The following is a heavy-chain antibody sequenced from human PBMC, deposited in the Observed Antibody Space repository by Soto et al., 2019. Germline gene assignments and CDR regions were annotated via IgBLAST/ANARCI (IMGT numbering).Heavy chain of an antibody. CDR1: GFTVSSNY. Sequence: EVQLVETGGGLIQPGGSLRLSCAASGFTVSSNYMSWVRQAPGKGLEWVSVIYSGGSTYYADSVKGRFTISRDNSKNTLYLQMNSLRAEDTAVYYCARDFGTGSGSYPYDAFDIWGQGTMVTVSS. D-gene: IGHD3-10*01. CDR2: IYSGGST. V-gene: IGHV3-53*02. J-gene: IGHJ3*02. CDR3: ARDFGTGSGSYPYDAFDI.